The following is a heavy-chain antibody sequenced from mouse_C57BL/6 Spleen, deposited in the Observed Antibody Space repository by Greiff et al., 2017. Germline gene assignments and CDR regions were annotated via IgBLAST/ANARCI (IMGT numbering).Heavy chain of an antibody. Sequence: QVQLQQSGPELVKPGASVKLSCKASGYTFTSYDITWVKQRPGQGLEWIGWIYPSGGSTKYNEKFKGKATLTVDTSSSTAYMELRSLTSEDSAVYFCASGAYCNRFAYWGQGTLVTVSA. CDR1: GYTFTSYD. D-gene: IGHD2-10*02. CDR2: IYPSGGST. J-gene: IGHJ3*01. V-gene: IGHV1-85*01. CDR3: ASGAYCNRFAY.